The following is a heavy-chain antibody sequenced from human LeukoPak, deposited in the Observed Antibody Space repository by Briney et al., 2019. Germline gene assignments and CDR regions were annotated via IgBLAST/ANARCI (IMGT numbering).Heavy chain of an antibody. V-gene: IGHV4-61*02. D-gene: IGHD3-9*01. Sequence: SQTLSLTCTVSGGSISSGSYHWSWIRQPAGKGLEWIGRIYTSGSTNYNPSLKSRVTISVDTSKNQFSLKLSSVTAADTAVYYCARDWGRLRYFDWLYPFDIWGQGTMVTVSS. CDR2: IYTSGST. J-gene: IGHJ3*02. CDR1: GGSISSGSYH. CDR3: ARDWGRLRYFDWLYPFDI.